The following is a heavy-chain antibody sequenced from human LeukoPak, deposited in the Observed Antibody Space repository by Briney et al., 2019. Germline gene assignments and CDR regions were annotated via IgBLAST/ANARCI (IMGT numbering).Heavy chain of an antibody. V-gene: IGHV4-34*01. Sequence: PSETLSLTCAVYGGSFSGYYWSWIRQPPGKGLEWIGEINHSGSTNYNPSLKSRVTISVDTSKNQFSLKLSSVTAADTAVYYSARARDYGDFPRDFDYWGQGTLVTVSS. CDR3: ARARDYGDFPRDFDY. J-gene: IGHJ4*02. CDR1: GGSFSGYY. D-gene: IGHD4-17*01. CDR2: INHSGST.